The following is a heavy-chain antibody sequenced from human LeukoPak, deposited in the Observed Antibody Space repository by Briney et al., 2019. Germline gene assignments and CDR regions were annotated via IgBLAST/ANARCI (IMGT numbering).Heavy chain of an antibody. D-gene: IGHD3-10*01. CDR3: ARRREFFDY. V-gene: IGHV4-4*09. J-gene: IGHJ4*02. Sequence: SETLSLTCTVSGGSISSYYWSWIRQPPGKGLEWIGYIYTSGSTNYNPSLKSRVTISVDTFKNQFSLKLSSVTAADTAVYYCARRREFFDYWGQGTLVTVSS. CDR2: IYTSGST. CDR1: GGSISSYY.